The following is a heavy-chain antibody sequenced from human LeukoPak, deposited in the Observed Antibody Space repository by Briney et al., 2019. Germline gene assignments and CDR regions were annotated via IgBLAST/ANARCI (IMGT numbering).Heavy chain of an antibody. Sequence: GGSLRLSYAASGFTFSSYEMNWVRQAPGKGLEWVSYISSSGSTIYYADSVKGRFTISRDNAKNSLYLQMNSLRAEDTAVYYCAELGITMIGGVWGKGATVTISS. D-gene: IGHD3-10*02. V-gene: IGHV3-48*03. CDR3: AELGITMIGGV. CDR2: ISSSGSTI. CDR1: GFTFSSYE. J-gene: IGHJ6*04.